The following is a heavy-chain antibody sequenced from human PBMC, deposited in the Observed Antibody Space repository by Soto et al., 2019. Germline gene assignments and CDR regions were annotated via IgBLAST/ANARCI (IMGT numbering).Heavy chain of an antibody. CDR2: IWYDGSNK. D-gene: IGHD2-15*01. V-gene: IGHV3-33*01. CDR1: GFTFSSYG. J-gene: IGHJ4*02. Sequence: QVQLVESGGGVVQPGRSLRLSCAASGFTFSSYGMHWVRQAPGKGLEGVAVIWYDGSNKYYADSVKGRFTISRDNSKNTLYLQMNSLRAEDTAVYYCARGDPADLLSSPFDYWGQGTLVTVSS. CDR3: ARGDPADLLSSPFDY.